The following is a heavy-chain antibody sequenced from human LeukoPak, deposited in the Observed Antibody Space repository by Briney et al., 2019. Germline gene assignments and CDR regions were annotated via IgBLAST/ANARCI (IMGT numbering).Heavy chain of an antibody. CDR1: GFIFSTYG. Sequence: SGGSLRLSCAASGFIFSTYGMHWVRQAPGKGLVWVSRSKNDGRSTSYADSVKGRFTISRDSAKNTLFLQMDSLRAEDTAVYYCARAGYSSGWYYFDYWGQGTLVTVSS. CDR3: ARAGYSSGWYYFDY. D-gene: IGHD6-19*01. CDR2: SKNDGRST. V-gene: IGHV3-74*01. J-gene: IGHJ4*02.